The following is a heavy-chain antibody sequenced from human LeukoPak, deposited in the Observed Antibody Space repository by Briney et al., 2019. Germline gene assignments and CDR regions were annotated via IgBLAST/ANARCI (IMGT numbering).Heavy chain of an antibody. J-gene: IGHJ5*02. CDR1: GASITSGGDY. Sequence: SQTLSLTCTVSGASITSGGDYWNWIRQHPGKGLEWIGYISNSGSPYYNPSLKSRISVSLDTSKNHFSLKLDSVTAADTAVYYCARLDSSGYTNWFDPWGQGTLVTVSS. CDR3: ARLDSSGYTNWFDP. V-gene: IGHV4-31*03. D-gene: IGHD3-22*01. CDR2: ISNSGSP.